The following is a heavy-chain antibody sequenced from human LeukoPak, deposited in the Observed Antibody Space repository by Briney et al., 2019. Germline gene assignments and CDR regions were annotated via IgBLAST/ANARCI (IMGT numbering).Heavy chain of an antibody. CDR2: IFFVGTT. CDR1: GDSVSSYS. J-gene: IGHJ3*02. Sequence: SETLSLTCPMSGDSVSSYSWSWIRLPPGKGLEWIAYIFFVGTTHYNPSLKSRATISIDTSKNQFSLKLTSVTAADTAMYYCARRGWSDAFDIWGQGTMVTVSS. CDR3: ARRGWSDAFDI. D-gene: IGHD6-19*01. V-gene: IGHV4-59*02.